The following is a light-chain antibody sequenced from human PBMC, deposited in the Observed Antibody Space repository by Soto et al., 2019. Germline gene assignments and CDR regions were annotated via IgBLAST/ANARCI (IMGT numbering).Light chain of an antibody. J-gene: IGKJ5*01. V-gene: IGKV1-39*01. CDR1: QNIINY. CDR2: VAS. Sequence: DIQMTQSPSSLSASVGDRVTITCRASQNIINYLNWYQQKPGKAPQLLIYVASRLESGVPSRFSGSGSGTDFTLTISSLQPEDFATYYCQHADSFPLITFGQGTRLEIK. CDR3: QHADSFPLIT.